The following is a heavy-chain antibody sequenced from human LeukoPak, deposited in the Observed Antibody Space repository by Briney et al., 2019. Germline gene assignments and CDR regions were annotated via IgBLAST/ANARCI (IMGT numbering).Heavy chain of an antibody. V-gene: IGHV4-39*07. D-gene: IGHD3-10*01. CDR1: GGSISSSSYY. CDR2: IYYSGST. CDR3: ARDGYGSGSSATFDY. Sequence: PSETLSLTCTVSGGSISSSSYYWGWIRQPPGKGLEWIGSIYYSGSTNYNPSLKSRVTISVDTSKNQFSLKLSSVTAADTAVYYCARDGYGSGSSATFDYWGQGTLVTVSS. J-gene: IGHJ4*02.